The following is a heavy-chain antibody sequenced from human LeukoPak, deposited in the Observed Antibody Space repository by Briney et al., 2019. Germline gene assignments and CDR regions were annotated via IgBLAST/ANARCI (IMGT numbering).Heavy chain of an antibody. Sequence: SETLSLTCAVSGGSISSSNWWSWVRQPPGKGLEWIGEIYHSGSTNYNPSLKSRVTISVDKSKNQFSLKLSSVTAADTAVYYCARAGIVVVPARLDVWGQGTTVTVSS. D-gene: IGHD2-2*01. J-gene: IGHJ6*02. CDR3: ARAGIVVVPARLDV. CDR1: GGSISSSNW. V-gene: IGHV4-4*02. CDR2: IYHSGST.